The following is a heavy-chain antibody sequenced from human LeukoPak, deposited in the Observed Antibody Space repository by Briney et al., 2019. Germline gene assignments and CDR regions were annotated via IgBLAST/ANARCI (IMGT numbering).Heavy chain of an antibody. V-gene: IGHV4-39*01. J-gene: IGHJ4*02. D-gene: IGHD6-13*01. CDR3: ATEGAAAAGLDY. CDR2: IYFSGST. Sequence: SETLSLTCTVSGGSISSSSYYWGWIRQPPGKGLEWNGSIYFSGSTYYNPSLKSRVTISVDTSKNQFSLKLSSVTAADTAVCYCATEGAAAAGLDYWGQGTLVTVSS. CDR1: GGSISSSSYY.